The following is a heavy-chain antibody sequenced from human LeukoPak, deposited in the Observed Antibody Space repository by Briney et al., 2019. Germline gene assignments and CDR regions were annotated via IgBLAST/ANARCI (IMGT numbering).Heavy chain of an antibody. J-gene: IGHJ3*02. D-gene: IGHD3-3*01. Sequence: GRSLRLSCAASGFTFDDYAVHWVRQAPGKGLEWVSGISWNSGSIGYADSVKGRFTISRDNAKNSLYVQMNSLRVEDTALYYCAKDDWSGWRGALDIWGQGTMVIVSS. CDR2: ISWNSGSI. CDR3: AKDDWSGWRGALDI. V-gene: IGHV3-9*01. CDR1: GFTFDDYA.